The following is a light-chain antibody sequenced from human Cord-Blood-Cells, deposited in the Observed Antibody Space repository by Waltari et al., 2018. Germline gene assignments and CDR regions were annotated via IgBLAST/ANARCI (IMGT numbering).Light chain of an antibody. CDR3: QQYGSSPPWT. V-gene: IGKV3-20*01. CDR1: QSVSSSY. Sequence: ELVLTQSPGPLPLSPGERATLSCRASQSVSSSYLAGYQQKPGQPPRLLIYGASSRATGIPDRFSGSGSGTDFTLTISRLEPEDFAVYYCQQYGSSPPWTFGQGTKVEIK. CDR2: GAS. J-gene: IGKJ1*01.